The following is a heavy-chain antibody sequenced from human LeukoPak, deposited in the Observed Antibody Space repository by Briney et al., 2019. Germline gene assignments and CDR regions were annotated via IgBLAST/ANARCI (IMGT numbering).Heavy chain of an antibody. CDR1: GFTFSNYW. CDR3: VRSAFHAGSGNYYDY. D-gene: IGHD3-22*01. J-gene: IGHJ4*02. V-gene: IGHV3-74*03. CDR2: IDNAGSIT. Sequence: GGSLRLSCAASGFTFSNYWIHWVRQAPGKGLAWASRIDNAGSITTYADSVKGRFTISRDNAENTLYLQMNSLRVEDTAVYYCVRSAFHAGSGNYYDYWGQGTLVTVSS.